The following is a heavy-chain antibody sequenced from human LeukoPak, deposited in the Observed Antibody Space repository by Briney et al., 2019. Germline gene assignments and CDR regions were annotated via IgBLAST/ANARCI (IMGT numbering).Heavy chain of an antibody. J-gene: IGHJ4*02. CDR2: IYYSGST. CDR1: GGSISSYY. V-gene: IGHV4-59*01. Sequence: SETLSLTCTVSGGSISSYYWSWIRQPPGKGLEWIGYIYYSGSTNYNPSLKSRVTISVDTFKNQFSLKLSSVTAADTAVYYCASMGYSYGYIDYWGQGTLVTVSS. CDR3: ASMGYSYGYIDY. D-gene: IGHD5-18*01.